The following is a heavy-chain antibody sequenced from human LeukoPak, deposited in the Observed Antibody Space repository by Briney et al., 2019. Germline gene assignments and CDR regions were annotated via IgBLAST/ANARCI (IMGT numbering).Heavy chain of an antibody. CDR2: IIPIFGTA. Sequence: SVKVSCKASGGTFSSYAISWVRQAPGQGLEWMGGIIPIFGTANYAQKFQGRVTITTDESTSTAYMELSSLRSEDTAVYYCAKNLLAAADPYYYYMDVWGKGTTVTVSS. V-gene: IGHV1-69*05. J-gene: IGHJ6*03. CDR1: GGTFSSYA. CDR3: AKNLLAAADPYYYYMDV. D-gene: IGHD6-13*01.